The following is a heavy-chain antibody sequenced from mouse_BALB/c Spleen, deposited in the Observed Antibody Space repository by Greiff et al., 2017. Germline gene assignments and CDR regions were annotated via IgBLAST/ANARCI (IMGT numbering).Heavy chain of an antibody. CDR3: AKKGGNYVDWYFDV. V-gene: IGHV2-5-1*01. D-gene: IGHD2-1*01. CDR1: GFSLTSYG. Sequence: VKLMESGPSLVQPSQSLSITCTVSGFSLTSYGVHWVRQSPGKGLEWLGVIWRGGSTDYNAAFMSRLSITKDNSKSQVFFKMNSLQADDTAIYYCAKKGGNYVDWYFDVWGAGTTVTVSS. CDR2: IWRGGST. J-gene: IGHJ1*01.